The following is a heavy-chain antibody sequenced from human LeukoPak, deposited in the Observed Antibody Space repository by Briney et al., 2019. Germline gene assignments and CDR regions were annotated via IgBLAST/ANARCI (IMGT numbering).Heavy chain of an antibody. CDR3: ARDSTLTHAWSGYGFDV. CDR2: ISSSSSTT. V-gene: IGHV3-48*02. J-gene: IGHJ3*01. Sequence: PGGSLRLSCAASGFTFSGYSMNWVRQAPGKGLEWVSYISSSSSTTYYADSVQGRFTISRDNAKNSLYLQMDSLRDGDTAVYYCARDSTLTHAWSGYGFDVWGQGIMVTVSS. CDR1: GFTFSGYS. D-gene: IGHD4-17*01.